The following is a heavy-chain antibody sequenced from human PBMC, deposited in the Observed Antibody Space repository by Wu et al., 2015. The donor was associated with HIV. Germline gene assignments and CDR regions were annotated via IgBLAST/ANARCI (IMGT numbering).Heavy chain of an antibody. CDR1: GYTFTGYY. D-gene: IGHD2-2*01. CDR2: INPKSGDT. CDR3: ARAELPVSVTSDIHWFDP. J-gene: IGHJ5*02. V-gene: IGHV1-2*02. Sequence: QVNLVQSGAEVKKPGASVKVSCTASGYTFTGYYIHWVRQAPGQGLEWMGRINPKSGDTNSAQKFQGRVTMTRDTSISTAYMDLSGLNSDDTAVYFCARAELPVSVTSDIHWFDPWGQGTLVTVSS.